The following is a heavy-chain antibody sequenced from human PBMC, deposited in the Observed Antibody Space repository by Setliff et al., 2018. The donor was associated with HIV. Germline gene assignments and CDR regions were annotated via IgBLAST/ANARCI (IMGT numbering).Heavy chain of an antibody. J-gene: IGHJ4*02. CDR1: GYSISSGYY. Sequence: SSETLSLTCPVSGYSISSGYYWGWIRQPPGRGLEWIGAIHHSGSTKYNPSLKSRVTISADTSKNQFSLNLSSVTAAETAVYYCARVGYHGSGRYSFDYWGQGTLVTVSS. CDR3: ARVGYHGSGRYSFDY. CDR2: IHHSGST. V-gene: IGHV4-38-2*02. D-gene: IGHD3-10*01.